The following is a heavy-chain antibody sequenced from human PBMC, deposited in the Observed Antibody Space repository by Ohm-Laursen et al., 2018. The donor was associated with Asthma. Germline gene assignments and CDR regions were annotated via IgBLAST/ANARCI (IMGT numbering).Heavy chain of an antibody. D-gene: IGHD2-2*01. J-gene: IGHJ4*02. CDR2: IFPDGRHT. V-gene: IGHV3-74*01. CDR1: GFTFSDYF. CDR3: TKDRYCTSSRCPTDY. Sequence: GSLRLSCAASGFTFSDYFMHWVRQRPGGGLDWISHIFPDGRHTNYADSVKGRFTISRDDSKNTLFLQMNSLRIEDTAVYYCTKDRYCTSSRCPTDYWGQGTLVTVSS.